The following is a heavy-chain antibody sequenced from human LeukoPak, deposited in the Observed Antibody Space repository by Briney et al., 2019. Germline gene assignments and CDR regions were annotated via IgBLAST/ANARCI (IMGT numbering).Heavy chain of an antibody. CDR2: SYNTGGT. J-gene: IGHJ3*02. V-gene: IGHV3-53*01. Sequence: GGSLRLSCAASGFTVSNNYRSWVRQAPGKGLEWVSISYNTGGTYYADSMKGRFTISRDNSENTMFLQMNSLRTEDTAVYYCARTLVETPVYDAFDIWGQGTKVTVSS. CDR1: GFTVSNNY. D-gene: IGHD1-14*01. CDR3: ARTLVETPVYDAFDI.